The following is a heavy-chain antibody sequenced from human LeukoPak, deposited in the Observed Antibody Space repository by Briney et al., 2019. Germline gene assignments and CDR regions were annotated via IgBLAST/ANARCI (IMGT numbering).Heavy chain of an antibody. CDR1: GFTFNNYG. J-gene: IGHJ4*02. Sequence: GGSLRLSCAASGFTFNNYGMHWVRQAPGKGLEWVAFIRYDGSNKYYVDSVKGRFTISRDNSKNTLYLQMNSLRVEDTAVYYCAKPQWESNGDYVGHFDYWGQGTLVTVSS. D-gene: IGHD4-17*01. V-gene: IGHV3-30*02. CDR2: IRYDGSNK. CDR3: AKPQWESNGDYVGHFDY.